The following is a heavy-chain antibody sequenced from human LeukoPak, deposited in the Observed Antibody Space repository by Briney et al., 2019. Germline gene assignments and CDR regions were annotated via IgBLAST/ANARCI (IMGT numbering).Heavy chain of an antibody. CDR3: AKVEGSSGWYRDAFDI. J-gene: IGHJ3*02. V-gene: IGHV3-23*01. CDR1: GFTFSSYA. CDR2: ISGSGGST. D-gene: IGHD6-19*01. Sequence: PGGSLRLSCAASGFTFSSYAMSWVRQAPGKGLEWVSAISGSGGSTYYADSVKGRFTISRDNSKSTLYLQMNSLKAADTAVYYCAKVEGSSGWYRDAFDIWGQGTMVTVSS.